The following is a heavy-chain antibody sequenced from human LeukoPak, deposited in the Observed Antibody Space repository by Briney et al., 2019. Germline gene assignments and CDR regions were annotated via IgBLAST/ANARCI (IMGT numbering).Heavy chain of an antibody. CDR2: INHSGST. V-gene: IGHV4-34*01. J-gene: IGHJ4*02. D-gene: IGHD6-19*01. Sequence: SETLSLTCAVYGGSFSGYYWSWIRQPPGKGLEWIGEINHSGSTNYNPSLKSRVTISVDTSKNQSSLKLSSVTAADTAVYYCARGRTRYSSGCIGYWGQGTLVTVSS. CDR3: ARGRTRYSSGCIGY. CDR1: GGSFSGYY.